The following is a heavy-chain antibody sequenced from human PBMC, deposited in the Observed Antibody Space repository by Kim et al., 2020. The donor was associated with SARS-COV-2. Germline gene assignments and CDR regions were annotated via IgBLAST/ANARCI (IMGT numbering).Heavy chain of an antibody. V-gene: IGHV4-39*01. Sequence: SRVTISVDTSKNQFSLKLSSVTAADTAVYYCAIHLEGGKGYYDYYYGMDVWGQGTTVTVSS. CDR3: AIHLEGGKGYYDYYYGMDV. J-gene: IGHJ6*02. D-gene: IGHD2-15*01.